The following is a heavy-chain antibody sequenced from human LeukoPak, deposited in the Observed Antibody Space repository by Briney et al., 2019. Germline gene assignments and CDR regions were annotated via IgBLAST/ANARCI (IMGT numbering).Heavy chain of an antibody. CDR1: GFTFSSYS. CDR3: ASDGRGAAGTDY. V-gene: IGHV3-21*01. J-gene: IGHJ4*02. Sequence: GGSLRLSCAASGFTFSSYSMNWVRQAPGKGLEWVSSISSSSSYIYYADSVKGRFTISRDNAKNSLYLQMNSLRAEDTAVYYCASDGRGAAGTDYWGQGTLVTVSS. CDR2: ISSSSSYI. D-gene: IGHD6-13*01.